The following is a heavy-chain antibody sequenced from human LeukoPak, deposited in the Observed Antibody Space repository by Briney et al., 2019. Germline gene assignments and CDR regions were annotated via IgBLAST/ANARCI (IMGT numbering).Heavy chain of an antibody. CDR1: GFNFSDFY. CDR2: ISSSGSSK. D-gene: IGHD5-18*01. V-gene: IGHV3-11*01. J-gene: IGHJ4*02. CDR3: ARIADIYGYLDY. Sequence: GGSLRLSCAASGFNFSDFYMSWIRQAPGRGLEWVSYISSSGSSKYYADSVKGRFAISRDNAKNSMFLQMNSLRGEDTAVYFCARIADIYGYLDYWGQGTLVTVSS.